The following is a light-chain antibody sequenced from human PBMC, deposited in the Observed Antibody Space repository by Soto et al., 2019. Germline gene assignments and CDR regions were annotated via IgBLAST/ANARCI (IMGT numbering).Light chain of an antibody. Sequence: QSVLTQPPSVSEAPRQRVTISCSGSSSNIGNNAVNWYQQLPGKAPKLLIYYEDLLPSGVSVRFSGSKSGTSASLAISGLQSEAEADYYCAAWDDSLNGPVFGGGTKLTVL. CDR2: YED. J-gene: IGLJ2*01. CDR1: SSNIGNNA. V-gene: IGLV1-36*01. CDR3: AAWDDSLNGPV.